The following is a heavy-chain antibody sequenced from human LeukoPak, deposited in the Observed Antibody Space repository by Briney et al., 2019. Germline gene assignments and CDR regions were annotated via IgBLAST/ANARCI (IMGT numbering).Heavy chain of an antibody. D-gene: IGHD3-10*01. CDR3: ARDLGHYYGSGDAFDI. CDR2: ISGNNENA. V-gene: IGHV1-18*01. CDR1: GYTFTSYG. Sequence: ASVKVSCKASGYTFTSYGISWVRQTPGQGLEWMGWISGNNENADYAQKFQGRVTLTTDTSTSTAYMGLSGLRADDTAVYYCARDLGHYYGSGDAFDIWGQGTMVTVSS. J-gene: IGHJ3*02.